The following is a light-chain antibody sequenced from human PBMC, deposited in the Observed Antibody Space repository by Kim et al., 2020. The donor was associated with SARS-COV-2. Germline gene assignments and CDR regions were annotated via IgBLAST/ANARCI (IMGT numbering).Light chain of an antibody. J-gene: IGLJ3*02. CDR2: RNN. CDR3: SEWDSSLSAWE. CDR1: SNNVGNQG. V-gene: IGLV10-54*01. Sequence: LTQPPSVSKGLRQTATLTCTGNSNNVGNQGAAWLQQHQGHPPKLLSYRNNNRPSGISERLSASRSGNTASLTITGLQPEDEADYYCSEWDSSLSAWEFGGGTQLTVL.